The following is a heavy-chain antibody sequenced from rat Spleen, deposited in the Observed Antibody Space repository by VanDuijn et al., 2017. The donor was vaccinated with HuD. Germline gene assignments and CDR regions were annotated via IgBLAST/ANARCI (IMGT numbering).Heavy chain of an antibody. CDR1: GFSLTSYH. J-gene: IGHJ3*01. D-gene: IGHD1-11*01. Sequence: QVQLKESGPGLVQPSQTLSLTCTVSGFSLTSYHVSWVRQPPGKGLEWIAAISSGGSTYYNSALKSRLSISRDTSKSQVFLKMNSLQTEDTAIYFCTGDRTEGNWFAYWGQGTLVTVSS. V-gene: IGHV2S12*01. CDR2: ISSGGST. CDR3: TGDRTEGNWFAY.